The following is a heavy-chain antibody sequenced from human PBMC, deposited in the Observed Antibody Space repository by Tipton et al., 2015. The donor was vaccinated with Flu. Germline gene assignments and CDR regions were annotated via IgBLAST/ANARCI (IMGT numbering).Heavy chain of an antibody. CDR1: GDSIGNAYY. CDR3: ARDPSLGMPEYFDS. V-gene: IGHV4-38-2*02. D-gene: IGHD2-2*01. J-gene: IGHJ4*02. CDR2: IHRSGNT. Sequence: TLSLTCSVSGDSIGNAYYWGWIRQPPGKGLEWIGNIHRSGNTYHNPSLKSRVTISVDSSKNQFSLRLTSVTAADTAVYYCARDPSLGMPEYFDSWGQGILVTASS.